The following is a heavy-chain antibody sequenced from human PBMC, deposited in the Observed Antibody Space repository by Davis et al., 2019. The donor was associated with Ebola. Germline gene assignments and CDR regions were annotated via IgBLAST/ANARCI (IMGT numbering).Heavy chain of an antibody. Sequence: MPSETLSLTCTVSGDSINGYYWTWIRQPPGEGMEYIGYIYYVGTTDYNPSLKSRVTMSVDMSKNQFSLNLNSVTAADTAIYYCASYDFWSGLVDYWGQGTLVTVSS. V-gene: IGHV4-59*01. CDR3: ASYDFWSGLVDY. J-gene: IGHJ4*02. CDR1: GDSINGYY. D-gene: IGHD3-3*01. CDR2: IYYVGTT.